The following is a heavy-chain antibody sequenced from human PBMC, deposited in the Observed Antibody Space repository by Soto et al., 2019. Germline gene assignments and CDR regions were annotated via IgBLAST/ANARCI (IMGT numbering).Heavy chain of an antibody. CDR3: AKDVSYGGKRPYYFDY. CDR1: GLTFSSYA. J-gene: IGHJ4*02. D-gene: IGHD4-17*01. CDR2: ISDSGTSA. V-gene: IGHV3-23*01. Sequence: PGGSLRLSCAASGLTFSSYAMSWVRQAPGKGLEWVSGISDSGTSAYYADSVKGRFTISRDNSKNTLYLQMNSLRAEDTAVYYCAKDVSYGGKRPYYFDYWGQGTLVTVSS.